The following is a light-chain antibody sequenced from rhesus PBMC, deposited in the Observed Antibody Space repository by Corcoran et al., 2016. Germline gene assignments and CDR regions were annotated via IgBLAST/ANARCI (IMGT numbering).Light chain of an antibody. J-gene: IGKJ3*01. V-gene: IGKV1S12*01. CDR2: AAS. CDR1: QNNYSN. CDR3: QHYYDNPFT. Sequence: DIQMTQSPSALSASVGDRVTISCRASQNNYSNLAWYQQKPGKAPKLLIYAASSLQTGIPSRFSGSGSGTDFTLTISSLQPEDSAAYYCQHYYDNPFTFGPGTKLDIK.